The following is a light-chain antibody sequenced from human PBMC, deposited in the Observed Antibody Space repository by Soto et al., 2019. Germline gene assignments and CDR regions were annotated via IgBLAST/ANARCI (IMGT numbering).Light chain of an antibody. CDR1: SSDVGVYNY. Sequence: QSVLTQPRSVSGSPGQSVTISCTGTSSDVGVYNYVSWYQQYPGKAPKIMIYEVNKRPSGVPDRFSGSKSGNTASLTVSGLQAEDEADYYCSSYAGSSNVFGTGTKLTVL. CDR2: EVN. CDR3: SSYAGSSNV. J-gene: IGLJ1*01. V-gene: IGLV2-8*01.